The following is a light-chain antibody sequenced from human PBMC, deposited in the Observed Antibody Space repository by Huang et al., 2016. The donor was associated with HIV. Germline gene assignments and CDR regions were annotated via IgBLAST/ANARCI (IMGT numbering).Light chain of an antibody. CDR1: QSVSTR. J-gene: IGKJ3*01. Sequence: DIQMTQSPSTLSAAIGDRVTITCRASQSVSTRLAWYQQKPGKAPMLLIQESSSLESGVPLRFSGSGSGTEFPLTISSLQPDDSATYSCQQYNTFTFGPGTKVDI. CDR2: ESS. CDR3: QQYNTFT. V-gene: IGKV1-5*03.